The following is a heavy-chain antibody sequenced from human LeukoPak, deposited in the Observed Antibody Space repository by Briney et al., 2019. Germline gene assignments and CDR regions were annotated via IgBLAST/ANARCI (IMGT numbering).Heavy chain of an antibody. CDR1: GFTFSSYA. CDR3: ASISIAAAGTSPDY. D-gene: IGHD6-13*01. Sequence: PGGSLRLSCEAPGFTFSSYAMHWVRQAPGKGLEWVAVISYDGSNKYYADSVKGRFTISRDNSKNTLYLQMNSLRAEDTAVYYCASISIAAAGTSPDYWGQGTLVTVSS. J-gene: IGHJ4*02. V-gene: IGHV3-30-3*01. CDR2: ISYDGSNK.